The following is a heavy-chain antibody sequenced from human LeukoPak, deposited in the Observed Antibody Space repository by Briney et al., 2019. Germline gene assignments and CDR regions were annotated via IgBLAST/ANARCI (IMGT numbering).Heavy chain of an antibody. Sequence: GGSLRLSCAASGFTFDDYGMSWVRQAPGKGLEWVSGIDWNGGSTGYADSVKGRFTISRDNAKNSLYLQMNSLRAEDTAVYYCARADGRTYYDFWSGYYTAFDYWGQGTLVTVSS. CDR2: IDWNGGST. V-gene: IGHV3-20*04. D-gene: IGHD3-3*01. CDR1: GFTFDDYG. CDR3: ARADGRTYYDFWSGYYTAFDY. J-gene: IGHJ4*02.